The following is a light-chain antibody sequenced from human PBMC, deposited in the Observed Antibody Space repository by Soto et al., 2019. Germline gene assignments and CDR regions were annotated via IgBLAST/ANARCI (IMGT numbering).Light chain of an antibody. CDR3: QQYSSSPWT. V-gene: IGKV3-20*01. CDR1: QTVNSRY. Sequence: EIVLTQSPGTLSLSPGERATLSCRASQTVNSRYLAWYLQKPGQAPRLLIYGASSRATGLPDRFSGSGSGTDFTLTIGRLEPEDFAVYYCQQYSSSPWTFGQGTKVDIK. J-gene: IGKJ1*01. CDR2: GAS.